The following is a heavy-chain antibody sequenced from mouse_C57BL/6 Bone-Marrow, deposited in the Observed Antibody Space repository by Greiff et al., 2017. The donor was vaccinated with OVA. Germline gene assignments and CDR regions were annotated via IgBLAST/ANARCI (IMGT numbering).Heavy chain of an antibody. V-gene: IGHV6-3*01. D-gene: IGHD1-1*01. CDR1: GFTFSNYW. CDR3: TGPWDYGSKGAY. J-gene: IGHJ3*01. CDR2: IRLKSDNYAT. Sequence: EVKLVESGGGLVQPGGSMKLSCVASGFTFSNYWMNWVRQSPEKGLEWVAQIRLKSDNYATHYAESVKGRFTISRDDSKSSVYLQMNNLRAEDTGIYYCTGPWDYGSKGAYWGQGTLVTVSA.